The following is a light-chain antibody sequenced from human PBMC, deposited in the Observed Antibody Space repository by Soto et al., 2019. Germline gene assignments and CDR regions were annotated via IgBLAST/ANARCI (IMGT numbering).Light chain of an antibody. CDR3: LQDYNYPWT. CDR1: RDIKNN. Sequence: AIQMTQSPSSLSASVGDRVTITCRASRDIKNNLGWYQQKPGKAPKLLIFAASTLQSGVPSRFSASGSRTDFTLAISSLQPEDFATYYCLQDYNYPWTFGQGTKVEI. CDR2: AAS. V-gene: IGKV1-6*01. J-gene: IGKJ1*01.